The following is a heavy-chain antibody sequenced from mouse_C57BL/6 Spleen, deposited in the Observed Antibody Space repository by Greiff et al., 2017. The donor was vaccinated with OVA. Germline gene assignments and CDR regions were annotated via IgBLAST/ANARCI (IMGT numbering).Heavy chain of an antibody. J-gene: IGHJ4*01. V-gene: IGHV1-22*01. CDR1: GYTFTDYN. CDR2: INPNNGGT. CDR3: ARMGITTGYYYAMDY. D-gene: IGHD2-4*01. Sequence: EVQLQQSGPELVKPGASVKMSCKASGYTFTDYNMHWVKQSHGKSLEWIGYINPNNGGTSYNQKFKGKATLPVNKSSSTAYMELRSLTSEDSAVYYCARMGITTGYYYAMDYWGQGTSVTVSS.